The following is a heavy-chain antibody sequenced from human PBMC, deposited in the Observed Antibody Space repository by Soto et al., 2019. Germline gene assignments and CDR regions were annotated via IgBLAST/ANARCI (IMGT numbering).Heavy chain of an antibody. J-gene: IGHJ4*02. Sequence: ASVKVSCKASGYTFTGYYMHWVRQAPGQGLEWMGWINPNSGGTNYAQKFQGWITMTRDTSISTAYMELSRLRSDDTAVYYCARDYYDSSGYDYWGQGTLVTVSS. CDR2: INPNSGGT. CDR3: ARDYYDSSGYDY. D-gene: IGHD3-22*01. V-gene: IGHV1-2*04. CDR1: GYTFTGYY.